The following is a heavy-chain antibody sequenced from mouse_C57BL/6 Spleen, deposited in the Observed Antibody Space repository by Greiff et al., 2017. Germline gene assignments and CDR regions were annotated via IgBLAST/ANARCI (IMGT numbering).Heavy chain of an antibody. Sequence: EVQLQESGPGLVKPSQSLSLTCSVTGYSITSGYYWNWIRQFPGNKLEWMGYISYDGSNNYNPSLKNRISITRDTSKYQFFLKLNSVTTEDTATYYCARGLYYDYDEFAYWGQGTLVTVSA. CDR2: ISYDGSN. J-gene: IGHJ3*01. CDR1: GYSITSGYY. D-gene: IGHD2-4*01. CDR3: ARGLYYDYDEFAY. V-gene: IGHV3-6*01.